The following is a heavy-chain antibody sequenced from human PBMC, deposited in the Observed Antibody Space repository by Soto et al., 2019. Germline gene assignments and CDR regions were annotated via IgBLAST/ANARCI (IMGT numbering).Heavy chain of an antibody. D-gene: IGHD6-19*01. J-gene: IGHJ5*02. CDR3: XXCTVDTIVTSGWCHYLDP. Sequence: EVQLLDSGGGLVQPGGSLRLSCAASGFTFSSSAMSWVRRAPGKGLEWVSAVSGSGGTTYYADSVRGRFTISRDNSKNXLXXXXXXXRXEDTAIXXXXXCTVDTIVTSGWCHYLDPWGQGTLVTVSS. CDR1: GFTFSSSA. CDR2: VSGSGGTT. V-gene: IGHV3-23*01.